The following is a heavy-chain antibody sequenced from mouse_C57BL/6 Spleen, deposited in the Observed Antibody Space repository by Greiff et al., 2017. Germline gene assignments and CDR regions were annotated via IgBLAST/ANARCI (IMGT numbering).Heavy chain of an antibody. J-gene: IGHJ3*01. V-gene: IGHV1-82*01. CDR2: IYPGDGDT. CDR3: AGQIYYDYDGWFAY. D-gene: IGHD2-4*01. Sequence: VHLVESGPELVKPGASVKISCKASGYAFSSSWMNWVKQRPGKGLEWIGRIYPGDGDTNYNGKFKGKATLTADKSSSTAYMQLSSLTSEDSAVYFCAGQIYYDYDGWFAYWGQGTLVTVSA. CDR1: GYAFSSSW.